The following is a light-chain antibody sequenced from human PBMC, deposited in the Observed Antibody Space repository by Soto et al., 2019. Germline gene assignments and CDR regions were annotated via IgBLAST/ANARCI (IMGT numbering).Light chain of an antibody. V-gene: IGKV3-20*01. J-gene: IGKJ2*01. CDR2: GAS. CDR1: QSVSSDY. Sequence: EIVLTQSPGTLSLSPGETATLSCRASQSVSSDYLAWYQHKRGQAPRLLIYGASSRATGIPDRFSGSGSGTDFTLTIRRLEPEDCAVYYCQRYGSSPLYTFGQGTKLVI. CDR3: QRYGSSPLYT.